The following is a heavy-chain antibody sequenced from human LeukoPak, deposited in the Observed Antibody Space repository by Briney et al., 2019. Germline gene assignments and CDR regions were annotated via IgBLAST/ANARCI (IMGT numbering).Heavy chain of an antibody. CDR3: AKVRRYDSSGYYPHYCGMDV. CDR2: ISYDGSNK. J-gene: IGHJ6*02. D-gene: IGHD3-22*01. V-gene: IGHV3-30*18. Sequence: SVRLSCAACGFTFSSYGMHWVSQAPGKGLVLVAVISYDGSNKYYADCVKGRFTISRDNSKNTLYLQRNSLRAEATAVYYGAKVRRYDSSGYYPHYCGMDVWGQGTTVTVSS. CDR1: GFTFSSYG.